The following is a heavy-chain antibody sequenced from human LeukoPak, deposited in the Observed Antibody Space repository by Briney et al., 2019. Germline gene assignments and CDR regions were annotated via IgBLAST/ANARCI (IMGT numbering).Heavy chain of an antibody. V-gene: IGHV4-34*01. Sequence: SETLSLTCAVYGGSFSGYYWSWIRQPPGKGLEWIGEINHSGSTSYNPSLKNRVTISVDTSKNQFSLKLSSVTAADTAVYYCASMKAAAATDYFDYWGQGTLVTVSS. D-gene: IGHD6-13*01. J-gene: IGHJ4*02. CDR3: ASMKAAAATDYFDY. CDR1: GGSFSGYY. CDR2: INHSGST.